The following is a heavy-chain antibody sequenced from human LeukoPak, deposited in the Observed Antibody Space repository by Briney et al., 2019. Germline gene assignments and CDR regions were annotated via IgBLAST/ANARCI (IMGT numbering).Heavy chain of an antibody. CDR1: GFTFNNYA. J-gene: IGHJ4*02. V-gene: IGHV3-74*01. CDR3: AKDHYWSIDY. Sequence: GGSLRLSCAASGFTFNNYAMHWVRHAPGQGLVWVSRIKGDGISTNYADSVKGRFTISRDIAKNTLYLQMNSLRAEDTGVYYCAKDHYWSIDYWGRGTLVTVSS. CDR2: IKGDGIST. D-gene: IGHD3-3*01.